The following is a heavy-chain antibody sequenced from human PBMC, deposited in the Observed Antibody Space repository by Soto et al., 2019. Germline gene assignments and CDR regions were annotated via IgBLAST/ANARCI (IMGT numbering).Heavy chain of an antibody. V-gene: IGHV5-51*01. D-gene: IGHD3-10*01. Sequence: GESLKISCKGSGYSFTSYWIGWVRQMPGKGLEWMGIIYPGDSDTRYSPSFQDQVTISADKSISTAYLQWSSLKASDTAMYYCSSGSYYRYYGMDVWGQGTTVTVSS. CDR2: IYPGDSDT. CDR1: GYSFTSYW. J-gene: IGHJ6*02. CDR3: SSGSYYRYYGMDV.